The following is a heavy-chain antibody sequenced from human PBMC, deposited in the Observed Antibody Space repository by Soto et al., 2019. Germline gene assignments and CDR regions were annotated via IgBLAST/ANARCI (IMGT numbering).Heavy chain of an antibody. CDR2: ISDSGDTT. CDR1: GFTFSTYS. Sequence: EVQLLESGGGLIQPGGSLRLSCAASGFTFSTYSMTWVRQAPGKGLEWVSGISDSGDTTYYADSVKGRFTISRDNSKNTLYLQMNSLRAEDTAVYYCAKGATVTKGMDVWGQGTTVTVSS. V-gene: IGHV3-23*01. CDR3: AKGATVTKGMDV. J-gene: IGHJ6*02. D-gene: IGHD4-17*01.